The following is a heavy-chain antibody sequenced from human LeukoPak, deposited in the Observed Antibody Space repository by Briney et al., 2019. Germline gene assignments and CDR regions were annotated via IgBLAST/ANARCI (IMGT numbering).Heavy chain of an antibody. CDR2: ISSSGSTI. V-gene: IGHV3-11*01. Sequence: TGGSLRLSCAASGFTFSDYYMTWIRQAPGKGLEWVSYISSSGSTIYYADSVKGRFTISRDNAKNSLYLQMNSLGAEDTAVYYCARGYDSSGYNWFDPWGQGTLVTVSS. CDR3: ARGYDSSGYNWFDP. CDR1: GFTFSDYY. J-gene: IGHJ5*02. D-gene: IGHD3-22*01.